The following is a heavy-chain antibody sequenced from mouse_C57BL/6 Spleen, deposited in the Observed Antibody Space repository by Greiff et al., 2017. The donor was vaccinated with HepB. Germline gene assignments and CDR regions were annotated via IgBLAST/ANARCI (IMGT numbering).Heavy chain of an antibody. CDR3: ARGGVNWYFDV. D-gene: IGHD2-2*01. CDR2: IDPSDSYT. Sequence: QVQLQQPGAELVMPGASVKLSCKASGYTFTSYWMHWVKQRPGQGLEWIGEIDPSDSYTNYNQKFKGKSTLTVDKSSSTAYMQLSSLTSADSAVYYCARGGVNWYFDVWGTGTTVTVSS. V-gene: IGHV1-69*01. J-gene: IGHJ1*03. CDR1: GYTFTSYW.